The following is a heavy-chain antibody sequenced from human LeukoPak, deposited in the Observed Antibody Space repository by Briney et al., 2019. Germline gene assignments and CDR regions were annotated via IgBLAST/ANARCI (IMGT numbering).Heavy chain of an antibody. D-gene: IGHD6-13*01. V-gene: IGHV3-7*01. CDR2: IKQDGSEK. CDR1: GFSFSGYW. CDR3: AREGSSSSWYYFDY. J-gene: IGHJ4*02. Sequence: GGSLRLSCAVSGFSFSGYWMSWVRQAPGKGLEWVANIKQDGSEKYYVDSMKGRFSISRDNAKNSLYLQKNSLRAEDTAVYYCAREGSSSSWYYFDYWGQGTLVTVSS.